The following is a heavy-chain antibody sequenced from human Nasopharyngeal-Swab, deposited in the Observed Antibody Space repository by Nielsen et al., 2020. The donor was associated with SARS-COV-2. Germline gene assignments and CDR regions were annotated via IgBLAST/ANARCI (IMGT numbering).Heavy chain of an antibody. CDR2: MTPKTGYT. J-gene: IGHJ4*02. CDR1: GFTFTTYD. Sequence: ASVKVSCKASGFTFTTYDINWVRQASGQGPEWMGRMTPKTGYTGYAQKFQGRVTMTWNTSISTAYMDLSSLTSEDTAVYYCARGGPVAFYYWCQGSLVIVSS. V-gene: IGHV1-8*01. CDR3: ARGGPVAFYY. D-gene: IGHD6-19*01.